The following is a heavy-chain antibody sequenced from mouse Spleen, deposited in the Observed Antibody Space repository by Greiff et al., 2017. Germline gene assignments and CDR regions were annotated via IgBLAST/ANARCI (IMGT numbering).Heavy chain of an antibody. D-gene: IGHD2-2*01. J-gene: IGHJ4*01. CDR2: INPNNGGT. Sequence: EVQLQQSGPELVKPGASVKISCKASGYTFTDYYMNWVKQSHGKSLEWIGDINPNNGGTSYNQKFKGKATLTVDKSSSTAYMELRSLTSEDSAVYYCARGRLRRTEYYYAMDYWGQGTSVTVSS. CDR3: ARGRLRRTEYYYAMDY. CDR1: GYTFTDYY. V-gene: IGHV1-26*01.